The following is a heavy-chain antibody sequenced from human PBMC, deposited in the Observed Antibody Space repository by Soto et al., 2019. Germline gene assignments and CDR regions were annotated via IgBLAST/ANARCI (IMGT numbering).Heavy chain of an antibody. CDR1: GYSFTSYW. J-gene: IGHJ3*02. CDR2: IYPGDSDT. D-gene: IGHD2-15*01. CDR3: ASIARYCSGGSCYPDAFDI. V-gene: IGHV5-51*01. Sequence: PGESLKISCKGSGYSFTSYWIGWVRQMPGKGLEWMGIIYPGDSDTRYSPSFQGQVTISADKSISTAYLQWSSLKASDTAMYYCASIARYCSGGSCYPDAFDIWGQGTMVTVSS.